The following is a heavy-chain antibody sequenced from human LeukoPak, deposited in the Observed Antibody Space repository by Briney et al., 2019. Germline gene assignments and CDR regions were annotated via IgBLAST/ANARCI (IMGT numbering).Heavy chain of an antibody. V-gene: IGHV4-39*01. CDR1: GGSISSSSYY. J-gene: IGHJ4*02. CDR2: IYYSGST. Sequence: SETLSLTCTVSGGSISSSSYYWGWIRQPPGKGLEWIGSIYYSGSTYYNPSLKSRVTISVDTSKNQFSLKLSSVTAADTAVYYCARLYGSGRAIDYWGQGTLVTVSS. CDR3: ARLYGSGRAIDY. D-gene: IGHD3-10*01.